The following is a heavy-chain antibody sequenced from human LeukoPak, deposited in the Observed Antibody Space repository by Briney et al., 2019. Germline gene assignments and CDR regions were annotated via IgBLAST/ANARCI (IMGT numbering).Heavy chain of an antibody. CDR2: IYTSGST. V-gene: IGHV4-4*07. J-gene: IGHJ5*02. CDR1: GGSISSYY. CDR3: ARDPVSAAAGPSANWFDP. Sequence: SETLSLTCTVSGGSISSYYWSWIRQPAGKGLEWIGRIYTSGSTNHNPSLKSRVTMSVDTSKNQFSLKLSSVTAADTAVYYCARDPVSAAAGPSANWFDPWGQGTLVTVSS. D-gene: IGHD6-13*01.